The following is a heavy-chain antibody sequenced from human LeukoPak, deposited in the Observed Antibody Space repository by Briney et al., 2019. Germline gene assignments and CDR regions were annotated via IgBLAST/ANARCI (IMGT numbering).Heavy chain of an antibody. CDR1: GYTFTDYY. CDR2: INPNSGGT. D-gene: IGHD1-7*01. J-gene: IGHJ5*02. V-gene: IGHV1-2*02. Sequence: GASVKVSCKASGYTFTDYYMHWVRQAPGQGLEWMGWINPNSGGTNYAQQFQGGVTMTTDTSITTAYMELSRLRSDDTAVYYCARVRMSGITYGCFDPWGQGTLVTVSS. CDR3: ARVRMSGITYGCFDP.